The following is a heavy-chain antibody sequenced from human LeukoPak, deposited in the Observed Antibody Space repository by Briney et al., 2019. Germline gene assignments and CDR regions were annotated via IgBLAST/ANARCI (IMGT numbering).Heavy chain of an antibody. CDR1: GFTFRTHD. V-gene: IGHV3-23*01. D-gene: IGHD3-16*02. Sequence: PGGSLRLSCAASGFTFRTHDMTWARQPPGKGLEWVSSISDSGGHTYYADSVKGRFTISRDNSKNTLFLQMHSLRAEGTAIYYCGKEGRLGELSYNAFDVWGQGTMVTVSS. CDR2: ISDSGGHT. CDR3: GKEGRLGELSYNAFDV. J-gene: IGHJ3*01.